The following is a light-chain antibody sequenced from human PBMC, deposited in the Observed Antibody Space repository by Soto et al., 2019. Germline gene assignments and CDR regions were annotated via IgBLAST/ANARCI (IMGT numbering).Light chain of an antibody. J-gene: IGKJ5*01. V-gene: IGKV3-15*01. CDR1: QSVGSL. CDR3: QQYNNWPIT. CDR2: GAS. Sequence: EIGMKQSPGTLSVSPGERATLSCRASQSVGSLVAWYQQRPGQAPRLLIYGASTRATGVAARFTGSGSGTEFTLTISSLQTEDFALYYCQQYNNWPITFGPGTRLEI.